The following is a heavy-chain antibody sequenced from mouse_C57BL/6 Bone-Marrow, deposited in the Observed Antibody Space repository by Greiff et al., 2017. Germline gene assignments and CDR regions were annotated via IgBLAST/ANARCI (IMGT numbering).Heavy chain of an antibody. Sequence: QVQLQQPGAELVKPGASVKLSCKASGYTFTSYWMQWVKQRPGQGLEWIGEIDPSDSYTNYNQKFKGKATLTVDTSSSTAYMQLSSLTSADSAVYYCAREGDYDGYAMDYWGQGTSVTVSS. V-gene: IGHV1-50*01. J-gene: IGHJ4*01. CDR3: AREGDYDGYAMDY. CDR2: IDPSDSYT. CDR1: GYTFTSYW. D-gene: IGHD2-4*01.